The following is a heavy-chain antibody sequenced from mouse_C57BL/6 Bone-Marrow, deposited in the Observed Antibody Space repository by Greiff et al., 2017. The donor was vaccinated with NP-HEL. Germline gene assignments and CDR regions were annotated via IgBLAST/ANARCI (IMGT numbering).Heavy chain of an antibody. D-gene: IGHD1-1*02. Sequence: DVKLVESGGGLVQPKGSLKLSCAASGFSFNTYAMNWVRQAPGKGLEWVARIRSKSNNYATYYADSVKDRFTISRDDSESMLYLQMNNLKTEDTAMYYCVRGGYYGYFDVWGTGTTVTVSS. CDR3: VRGGYYGYFDV. CDR2: IRSKSNNYAT. V-gene: IGHV10-1*01. J-gene: IGHJ1*03. CDR1: GFSFNTYA.